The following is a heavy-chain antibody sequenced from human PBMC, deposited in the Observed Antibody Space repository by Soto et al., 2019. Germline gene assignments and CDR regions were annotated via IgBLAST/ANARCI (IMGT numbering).Heavy chain of an antibody. CDR1: GFSLSTSGVG. Sequence: QITLKESGPTLVKPTQTLTLTCTFSGFSLSTSGVGVGWIRQPPGKALEWLALIYWDDDKRYSPSLKSRLTTTKDTSKNRVVLTMTTMDPVDTATYYCAHRPHYYGPGGYPAHLDYWGQGTLFTVSS. CDR3: AHRPHYYGPGGYPAHLDY. D-gene: IGHD3-10*01. J-gene: IGHJ4*02. CDR2: IYWDDDK. V-gene: IGHV2-5*02.